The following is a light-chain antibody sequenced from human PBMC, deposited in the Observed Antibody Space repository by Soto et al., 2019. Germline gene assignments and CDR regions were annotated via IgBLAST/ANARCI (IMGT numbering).Light chain of an antibody. V-gene: IGLV1-44*01. CDR2: SNN. J-gene: IGLJ7*01. CDR3: ATWDDSLNGPV. Sequence: QPVLTQPPSASGTPGQRVTISCSGSSSKIGSNTVNWYQQLPGTAPKLLIYSNNQRPSGVPDRFSGSKSGTSASLAISGLQSEDEADYYCATWDDSLNGPVFGGGTQLTVL. CDR1: SSKIGSNT.